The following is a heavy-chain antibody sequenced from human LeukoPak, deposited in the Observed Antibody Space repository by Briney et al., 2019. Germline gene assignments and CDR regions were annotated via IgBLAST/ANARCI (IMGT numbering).Heavy chain of an antibody. V-gene: IGHV4-39*01. CDR1: GDSISSSSYY. Sequence: SETLSLTCTVSGDSISSSSYYWGWIRQPPGKGLEWIGSFYFSGSAYYNPSLESRVTISVDTSKNQFSLRLSSVTAADTAVYLCARHSRYSYVFDYWGQGTLVTVSS. J-gene: IGHJ4*02. D-gene: IGHD5-12*01. CDR2: FYFSGSA. CDR3: ARHSRYSYVFDY.